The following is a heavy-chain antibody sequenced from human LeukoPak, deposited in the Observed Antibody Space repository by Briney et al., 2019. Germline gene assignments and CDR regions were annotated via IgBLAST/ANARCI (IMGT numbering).Heavy chain of an antibody. CDR1: GGSISSGSYY. CDR3: ARRDCSGGSCYSYDAPGDYNWFDP. J-gene: IGHJ5*02. Sequence: NTSETLSLTCTVSGGSISSGSYYWSWIRQPAGKGLEWIGRIYTSGSTNYNPSLRSRVTISVDTSKNQFSLKLSSVTAADTAVYYCARRDCSGGSCYSYDAPGDYNWFDPWGQGTLVAVSS. D-gene: IGHD2-15*01. V-gene: IGHV4-61*02. CDR2: IYTSGST.